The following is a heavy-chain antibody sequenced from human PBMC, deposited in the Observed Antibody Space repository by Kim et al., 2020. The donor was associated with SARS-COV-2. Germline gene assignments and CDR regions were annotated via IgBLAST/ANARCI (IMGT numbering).Heavy chain of an antibody. J-gene: IGHJ4*02. Sequence: GGSLRLSCAAAEFPFNTYAMSWVRQAPGRGLEWVSTISDSGVTTYYVDSVKGRFTISRDNSKNTLFLHMSSLRVEDTAVYYCTGCRGGLRFHSFDYWGQGTQVTVSS. V-gene: IGHV3-23*01. CDR2: ISDSGVTT. CDR1: EFPFNTYA. CDR3: TGCRGGLRFHSFDY. D-gene: IGHD2-21*02.